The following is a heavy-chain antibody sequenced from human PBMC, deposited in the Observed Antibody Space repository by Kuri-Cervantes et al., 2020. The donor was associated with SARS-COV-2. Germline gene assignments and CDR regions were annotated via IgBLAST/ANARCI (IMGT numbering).Heavy chain of an antibody. CDR1: GFIFSNSA. J-gene: IGHJ4*02. CDR2: ISYEGSNK. Sequence: GGSLRLSCAASGFIFSNSAMHWVRQPPGKGLEWVAVISYEGSNKYHADSVRGRFTITRDNSKNTLFLQMNSLRAEDTAVYYCVRDGDHWNFDYWGQGTLVTVSS. D-gene: IGHD1-1*01. CDR3: VRDGDHWNFDY. V-gene: IGHV3-30*07.